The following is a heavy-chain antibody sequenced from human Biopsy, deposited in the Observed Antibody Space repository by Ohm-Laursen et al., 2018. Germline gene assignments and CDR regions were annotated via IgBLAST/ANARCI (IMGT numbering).Heavy chain of an antibody. Sequence: RSLRLSCTASGFSVSSYDMNWVRQAPGRGLEWVAVIWYDGTNKYYAESVEGRFTISRDNSKNMVYLQMGSLTVEDTAVYYCAKVHDSGYYYYSMDVWGQGTTVTVSS. V-gene: IGHV3-33*06. CDR2: IWYDGTNK. CDR1: GFSVSSYD. J-gene: IGHJ6*02. D-gene: IGHD3-16*01. CDR3: AKVHDSGYYYYSMDV.